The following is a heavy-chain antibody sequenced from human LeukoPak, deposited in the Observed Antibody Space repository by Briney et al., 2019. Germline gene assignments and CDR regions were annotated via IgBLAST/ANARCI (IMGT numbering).Heavy chain of an antibody. CDR1: GFTVSTNY. V-gene: IGHV3-53*01. J-gene: IGHJ6*03. CDR3: ARGAGAATAGYYYYYMDV. D-gene: IGHD2-15*01. Sequence: PGGSLRLSCAASGFTVSTNYTSSVRRAPGRGLEWVSVIYSGGTTYYADSVKGRFTISRDNSKNTLYLQMTSLRAEDTAVYYCARGAGAATAGYYYYYMDVWGKGTTVTVSS. CDR2: IYSGGTT.